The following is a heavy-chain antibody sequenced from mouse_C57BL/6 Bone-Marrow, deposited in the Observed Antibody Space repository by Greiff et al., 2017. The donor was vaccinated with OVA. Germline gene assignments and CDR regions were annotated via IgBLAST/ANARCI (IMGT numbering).Heavy chain of an antibody. J-gene: IGHJ1*03. Sequence: VKLMESGAELVKPGASVKISCKASGYAFSSYWMNWVKQRPGKGLEWIGQIYPGDGDTNYNGKFKGKATLTADKSSSTAYMQLSSLTSEDSAVYFCARTTVVAHWYFDVWGTGTTVTVSS. CDR1: GYAFSSYW. D-gene: IGHD1-1*01. V-gene: IGHV1-80*01. CDR3: ARTTVVAHWYFDV. CDR2: IYPGDGDT.